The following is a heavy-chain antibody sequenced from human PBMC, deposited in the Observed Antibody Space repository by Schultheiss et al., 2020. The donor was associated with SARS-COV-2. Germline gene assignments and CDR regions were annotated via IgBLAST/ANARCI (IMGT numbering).Heavy chain of an antibody. CDR2: IYPGDSDT. J-gene: IGHJ3*02. CDR1: GYSFTSYW. CDR3: ARRRINGGDAFDI. D-gene: IGHD2-21*01. V-gene: IGHV5-51*01. Sequence: GGSLRLSCKGSGYSFTSYWIGWVRQMPGKGLEWMGIIYPGDSDTRYSPSFQGQVTISADKSISTAYLQWSSLKASDTAMYYCARRRINGGDAFDIWGQGTMVTVSS.